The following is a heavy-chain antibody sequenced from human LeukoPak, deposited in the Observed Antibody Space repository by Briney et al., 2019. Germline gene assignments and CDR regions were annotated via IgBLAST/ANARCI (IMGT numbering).Heavy chain of an antibody. CDR1: GGSISSYY. CDR2: IYYSGST. Sequence: SETLPLTCTVSGGSISSYYWSWIRQPPGKGLERIGYIYYSGSTNYNPSLKSRVTISVDTSKNQFSLKLSSVTAADTAVYYCARDLPHPHADYYYYMDVWAKGPRSPSP. J-gene: IGHJ6*03. CDR3: ARDLPHPHADYYYYMDV. V-gene: IGHV4-59*01.